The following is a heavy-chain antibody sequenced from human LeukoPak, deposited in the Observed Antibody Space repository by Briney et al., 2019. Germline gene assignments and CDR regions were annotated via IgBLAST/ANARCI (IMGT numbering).Heavy chain of an antibody. CDR3: ARGGSGYCSGGSCYTAEGGPRGYFDL. V-gene: IGHV1-18*01. CDR2: ISAYNGNT. Sequence: ASGKVSCTASGYTFTSYGTSWGRQAPGQGLGGWGWISAYNGNTNYAQKLQGRVTMTTDTSTSTAYMELRSLRSDDTAVYYCARGGSGYCSGGSCYTAEGGPRGYFDLWGRGTLVTVSS. J-gene: IGHJ2*01. CDR1: GYTFTSYG. D-gene: IGHD2-15*01.